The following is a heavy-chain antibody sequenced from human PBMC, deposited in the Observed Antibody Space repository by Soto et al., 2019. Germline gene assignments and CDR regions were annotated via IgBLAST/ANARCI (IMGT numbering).Heavy chain of an antibody. CDR3: ARTGSRLRRYFYYFMDV. CDR1: GGSFSGYY. CDR2: INHSGST. J-gene: IGHJ6*03. V-gene: IGHV4-34*01. D-gene: IGHD2-15*01. Sequence: SETLSLTCAVYGGSFSGYYWSWIRQPPGKGLEWIGEINHSGSTNYNPSLKSRVTISVDTSKNQFSLKLSSVTAADTAVYYCARTGSRLRRYFYYFMDVWDKGTTVTVSS.